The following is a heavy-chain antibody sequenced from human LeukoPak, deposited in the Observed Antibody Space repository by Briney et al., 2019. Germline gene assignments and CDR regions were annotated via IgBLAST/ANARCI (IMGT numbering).Heavy chain of an antibody. V-gene: IGHV4-34*01. J-gene: IGHJ5*02. Sequence: SETMSLTCAVYGGSFSCYYWSWIRKPPGKGLEWIGEINHSGSTNYNPSLNSPVTISVDTSKNQFSLKLSSVTAADTAVYYCARGAWLETYRWFDPWGQGTLVTVSS. CDR1: GGSFSCYY. D-gene: IGHD6-19*01. CDR3: ARGAWLETYRWFDP. CDR2: INHSGST.